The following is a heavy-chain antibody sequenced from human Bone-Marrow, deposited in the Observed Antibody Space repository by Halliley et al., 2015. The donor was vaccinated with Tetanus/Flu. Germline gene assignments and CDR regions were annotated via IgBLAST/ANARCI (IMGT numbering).Heavy chain of an antibody. V-gene: IGHV3-7*03. J-gene: IGHJ6*02. CDR3: ARVMNRGGPYYYYGMDV. CDR1: GFALSSYW. Sequence: AASGFALSSYWMTWVRQAPGKGLEWVANIKEDGSEKHYVDSVQGRFTVSRDNAKNSLILQMSSLRGEDTAVYYCARVMNRGGPYYYYGMDVLGQGTTVTVSS. D-gene: IGHD3-10*01. CDR2: IKEDGSEK.